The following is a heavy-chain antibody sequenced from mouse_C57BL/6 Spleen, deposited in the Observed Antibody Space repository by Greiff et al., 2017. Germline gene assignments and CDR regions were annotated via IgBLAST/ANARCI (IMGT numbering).Heavy chain of an antibody. CDR3: ARYYYGSFDY. CDR2: ISYDGSN. Sequence: EVKLQESGPGLVKPSQSLSLTCSVTGYSITSGYYWNWIRQFPGNKLEWMGYISYDGSNNYNPSLKNRISITRDTSKNQFFLKLNSVTTEDTATYYCARYYYGSFDYWGQGTTLTVSS. D-gene: IGHD1-1*01. J-gene: IGHJ2*01. CDR1: GYSITSGYY. V-gene: IGHV3-6*01.